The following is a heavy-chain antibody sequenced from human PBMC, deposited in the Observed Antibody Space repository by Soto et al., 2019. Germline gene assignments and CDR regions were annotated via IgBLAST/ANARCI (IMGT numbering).Heavy chain of an antibody. CDR2: IYYSGST. Sequence: SETLSLTCTVSGGSISSYYWSWIRQPPGKGLEWIGYIYYSGSTNYNPSLKSRVTISVDTSKSQFSLKLSSVTAADTAVYYCARQRMGYCSSTSCYGGDAFDIWGQGTMVTVSS. CDR1: GGSISSYY. CDR3: ARQRMGYCSSTSCYGGDAFDI. V-gene: IGHV4-59*01. D-gene: IGHD2-2*01. J-gene: IGHJ3*02.